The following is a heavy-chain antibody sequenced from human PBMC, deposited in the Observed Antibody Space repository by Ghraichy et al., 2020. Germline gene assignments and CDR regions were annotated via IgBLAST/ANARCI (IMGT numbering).Heavy chain of an antibody. CDR3: AKNFHDYGGGGDAFDI. D-gene: IGHD4-23*01. Sequence: SETLSLTCTVSGGSISSYYWSWIRQPPGKGLEWIGYIYYSGSTNYNPSLKSRVTISVDTSKNQFSLKLSSVTAADTAVYYCAKNFHDYGGGGDAFDIWGQGTMVTVSS. CDR2: IYYSGST. V-gene: IGHV4-59*01. CDR1: GGSISSYY. J-gene: IGHJ3*02.